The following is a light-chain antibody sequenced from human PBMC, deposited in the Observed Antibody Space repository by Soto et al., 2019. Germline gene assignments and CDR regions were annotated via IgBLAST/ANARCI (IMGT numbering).Light chain of an antibody. CDR2: AAS. CDR3: QKYNSALWT. CDR1: QGISNY. Sequence: DIQMTQSPSSLSASVGDRVTITCRASQGISNYLAWYQQKPGKVPKLLIYAASTLQSGVPARFSGSGSGTDFTLTISSLQPEDVATYYCQKYNSALWTLGQGTKVEIK. J-gene: IGKJ1*01. V-gene: IGKV1-27*01.